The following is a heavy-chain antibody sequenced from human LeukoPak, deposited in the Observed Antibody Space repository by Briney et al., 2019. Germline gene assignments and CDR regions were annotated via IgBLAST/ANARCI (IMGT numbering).Heavy chain of an antibody. J-gene: IGHJ4*02. V-gene: IGHV3-21*01. CDR3: ARPEG. CDR1: GFTFSNFG. Sequence: PGGSLRLSCAASGFTFSNFGMHWVRQAPGKGLEWVSSISSSSSYIYYADSVKGRFTISRDNAKNSLYLQMNSLRAEGTAVYYCARPEGWGQGTLVTVSS. D-gene: IGHD1-14*01. CDR2: ISSSSSYI.